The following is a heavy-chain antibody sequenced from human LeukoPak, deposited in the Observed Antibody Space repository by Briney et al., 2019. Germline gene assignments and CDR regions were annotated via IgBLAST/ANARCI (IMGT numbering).Heavy chain of an antibody. Sequence: SSETLSLTCTVSGGSFSGYYWSWIRQPPGKGLEWIGDINRSGGTGYNPSLKSRVTISRETSKNQVSLRLSFVTAADTAVYYCARVGYQGYYYGMDLWGQGTTVTVSS. CDR2: INRSGGT. D-gene: IGHD5-18*01. J-gene: IGHJ6*02. CDR3: ARVGYQGYYYGMDL. V-gene: IGHV4-34*01. CDR1: GGSFSGYY.